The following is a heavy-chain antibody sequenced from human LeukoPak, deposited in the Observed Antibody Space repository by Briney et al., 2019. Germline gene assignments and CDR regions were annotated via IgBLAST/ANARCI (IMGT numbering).Heavy chain of an antibody. Sequence: GGSLRLSCAASGFTFSSFGMSWVRQAPGKGLEWVSGISGSGDSTYYADSVKGRFTISRDNSKKTLYLQMNSLRAEDTAVYYCARHLSGVTGYTYGRGIDYWGQGTLVTVSS. V-gene: IGHV3-23*01. CDR3: ARHLSGVTGYTYGRGIDY. J-gene: IGHJ4*02. CDR1: GFTFSSFG. CDR2: ISGSGDST. D-gene: IGHD5-18*01.